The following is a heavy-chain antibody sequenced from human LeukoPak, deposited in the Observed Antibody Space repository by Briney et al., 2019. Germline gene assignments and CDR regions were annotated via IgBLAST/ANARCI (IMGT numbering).Heavy chain of an antibody. CDR2: IYSGGDT. CDR3: VRGGTTVTTFDY. V-gene: IGHV3-23*03. J-gene: IGHJ4*02. D-gene: IGHD4-17*01. CDR1: GFTFSSYA. Sequence: GGSLRLSCAASGFTFSSYAMSWVRQFPGGGLEWVSIIYSGGDTYYADSVKGRFTISRDNSKNTLYLQMNGLRAEDTAVYYCVRGGTTVTTFDYWGQGTLVTVSS.